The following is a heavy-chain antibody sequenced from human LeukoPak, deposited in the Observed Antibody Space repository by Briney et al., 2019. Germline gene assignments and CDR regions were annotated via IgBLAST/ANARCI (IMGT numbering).Heavy chain of an antibody. D-gene: IGHD5-12*01. V-gene: IGHV3-66*01. CDR2: IYSGGST. J-gene: IGHJ4*02. Sequence: GGSLRLSCAASGFTVSSNYMSWVRQAPGKGLEWVSVIYSGGSTYYADSVKGRFTISRDNSKNTLYLQMNSLRAEDTAVYYCAEGYSGYDLADYFDYWGQGTLVTVSS. CDR1: GFTVSSNY. CDR3: AEGYSGYDLADYFDY.